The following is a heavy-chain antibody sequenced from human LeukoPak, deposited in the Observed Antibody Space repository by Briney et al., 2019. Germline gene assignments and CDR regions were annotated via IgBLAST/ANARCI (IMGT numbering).Heavy chain of an antibody. V-gene: IGHV4-59*01. D-gene: IGHD1-26*01. CDR3: ARAPPSGAGAIDY. CDR1: SGSFSTYY. CDR2: IYYSGST. Sequence: SETLSLTCTVSSGSFSTYYWSWIRQPPGKGLEWIGYIYYSGSTNYNPSLKSRVTISVDTSKNQFSLKLSSVTAADTAVYYCARAPPSGAGAIDYWGQGTLVTVSS. J-gene: IGHJ4*02.